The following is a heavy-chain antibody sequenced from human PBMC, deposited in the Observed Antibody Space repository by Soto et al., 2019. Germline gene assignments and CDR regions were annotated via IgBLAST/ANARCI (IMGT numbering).Heavy chain of an antibody. CDR1: GFTFSSHW. CDR3: ARQITVINYYYYGMDV. D-gene: IGHD4-4*01. J-gene: IGHJ6*02. CDR2: IKQDGSEK. V-gene: IGHV3-7*01. Sequence: GGSLRLSCAASGFTFSSHWMSWVRQAPGKGLEWVANIKQDGSEKYYVDSVKGRFTISRDNAKNSLYLQMNSLRAEDTAVYYCARQITVINYYYYGMDVWGQGTTVTVSS.